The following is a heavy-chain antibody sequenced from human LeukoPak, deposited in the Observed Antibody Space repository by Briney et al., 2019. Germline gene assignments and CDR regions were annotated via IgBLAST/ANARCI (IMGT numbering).Heavy chain of an antibody. Sequence: SETLSLTCTVSGGAISNYYWSWVRQPAGKGLEWMGRFFTGGSTINPSLKSRVTLSVDTSKNQFSLKLSSVTAADTAVHYCARDSGSSGWLLDYWGQGTLVTVSS. V-gene: IGHV4-4*07. CDR1: GGAISNYY. CDR3: ARDSGSSGWLLDY. J-gene: IGHJ4*02. D-gene: IGHD6-19*01. CDR2: FFTGGST.